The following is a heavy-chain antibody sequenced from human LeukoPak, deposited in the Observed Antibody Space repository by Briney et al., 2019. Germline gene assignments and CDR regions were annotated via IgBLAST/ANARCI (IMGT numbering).Heavy chain of an antibody. CDR1: GFTFTSSP. CDR2: IVVGSGNT. CDR3: ATGSGWYSPDY. Sequence: SEKVSCKASGFTFTSSPMHWVRQARGQRLEWIGWIVVGSGNTNYAQKFQERVTITRDVSTNTAYMELSSLRSEDTAVYYCATGSGWYSPDYWGQGTLVTVSS. V-gene: IGHV1-58*02. D-gene: IGHD6-19*01. J-gene: IGHJ4*02.